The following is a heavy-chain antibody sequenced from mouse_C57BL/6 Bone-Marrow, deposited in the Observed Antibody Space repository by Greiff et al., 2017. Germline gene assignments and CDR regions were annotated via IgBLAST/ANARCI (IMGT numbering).Heavy chain of an antibody. CDR2: IHPNSGST. D-gene: IGHD2-3*01. J-gene: IGHJ2*01. Sequence: QVQLQQPGAELVKPGASVKLSCKASGYTFTSYWMHWVKQRPGQGLEWIGMIHPNSGSTNYNEKFKSKATLTVDKSSSTAYMQLSSLTSEDSAVYYCARSSYDGYYGFDYWGQGTTLTLSS. CDR1: GYTFTSYW. V-gene: IGHV1-64*01. CDR3: ARSSYDGYYGFDY.